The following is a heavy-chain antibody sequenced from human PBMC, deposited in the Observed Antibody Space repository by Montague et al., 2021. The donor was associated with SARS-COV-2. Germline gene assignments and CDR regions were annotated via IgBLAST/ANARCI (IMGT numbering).Heavy chain of an antibody. J-gene: IGHJ4*02. CDR3: ASVYTVTYYFDY. Sequence: SETLSLTCAVYGGSFSNYYWSWIRQPPGKGLEWIGDSNHRGSTNYNPSRKSRVTISVDTSKNQFSLKLSSVTATDTAVYYCASVYTVTYYFDYWGRGTLVTVSS. CDR1: GGSFSNYY. V-gene: IGHV4-34*01. D-gene: IGHD4-17*01. CDR2: SNHRGST.